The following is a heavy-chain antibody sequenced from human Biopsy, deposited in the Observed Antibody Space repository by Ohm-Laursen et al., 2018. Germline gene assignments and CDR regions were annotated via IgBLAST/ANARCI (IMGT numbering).Heavy chain of an antibody. D-gene: IGHD2-15*01. V-gene: IGHV4-4*09. CDR3: ARMDCSGGSCHYYSYGMDV. Sequence: TLSLTCTVSGVSITAYYWSWIRQPPGKGLECIGNIHHSGSTNYNPSLKSQLTISVDTSKNQFSLKLSSVTAADTAVYYCARMDCSGGSCHYYSYGMDVWGQGTTVTVSS. CDR2: IHHSGST. CDR1: GVSITAYY. J-gene: IGHJ6*02.